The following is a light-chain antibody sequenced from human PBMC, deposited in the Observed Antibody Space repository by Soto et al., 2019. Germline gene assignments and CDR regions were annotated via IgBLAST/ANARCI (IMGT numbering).Light chain of an antibody. CDR1: SSDVGGYKF. CDR3: AAMDDYRSGPV. J-gene: IGLJ3*02. Sequence: QSALTQPPSASGSPGQSVTISCTGTSSDVGGYKFVSWYQQHPGKAPKLIIYEVNQRPSGVPDRFSGSKSDNTASLAVSGLQAEDEADYYCAAMDDYRSGPVFGGGTKLTVL. V-gene: IGLV2-8*01. CDR2: EVN.